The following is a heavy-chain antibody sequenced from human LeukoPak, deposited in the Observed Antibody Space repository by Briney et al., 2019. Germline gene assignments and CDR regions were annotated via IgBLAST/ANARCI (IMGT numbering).Heavy chain of an antibody. CDR1: RFTLSRYY. CDR3: ARGIDY. V-gene: IGHV3-53*01. CDR2: IYTGGGR. Sequence: GGSLRLSRAASRFTLSRYYMNWLRQAPGKELEWVSVIYTGGGRYYADSVRGRFTISRDTSKNMVFLQMNSLRVEDTAVYYCARGIDYWGRGTLVTVSS. J-gene: IGHJ4*02.